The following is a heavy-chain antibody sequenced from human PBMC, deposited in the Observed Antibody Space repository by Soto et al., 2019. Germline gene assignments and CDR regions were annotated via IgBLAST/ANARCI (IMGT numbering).Heavy chain of an antibody. J-gene: IGHJ6*03. CDR2: IIPILGIA. Sequence: SVKVSCKASGGTFSSYTISWVRQAPGQGLEWMGRIIPILGIANYAQKFQGRVTITADKSTSTAYMELSSLRSEDTAVYYCARERAVTNYYYYYMDVWGKGTTVTVSS. CDR1: GGTFSSYT. D-gene: IGHD4-4*01. CDR3: ARERAVTNYYYYYMDV. V-gene: IGHV1-69*04.